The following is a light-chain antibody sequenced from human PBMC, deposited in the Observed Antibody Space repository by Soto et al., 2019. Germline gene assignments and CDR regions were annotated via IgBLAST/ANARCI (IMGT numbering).Light chain of an antibody. V-gene: IGKV2-28*01. J-gene: IGKJ1*01. CDR3: MQALQTPPT. CDR1: QSLLHSNGYNY. CDR2: LGS. Sequence: EIVMTQSPLSLPVTPGEPASISCRSSQSLLHSNGYNYLDWYLQKPGQSPQLLIYLGSNRASGVPDRFSGSGSGTDFTLKISRXEAEDVGVYYCMQALQTPPTFGQGTKVDIK.